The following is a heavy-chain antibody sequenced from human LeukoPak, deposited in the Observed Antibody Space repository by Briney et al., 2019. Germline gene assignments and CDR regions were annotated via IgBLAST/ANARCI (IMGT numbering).Heavy chain of an antibody. CDR3: ASSIDLWELDY. J-gene: IGHJ4*02. CDR1: GFTVSSNY. CDR2: IYSGGST. D-gene: IGHD1-26*01. Sequence: GGSLRLSCAASGFTVSSNYMSWVRQAPGKGLEWVSVIYSGGSTYYADSVKGRFTISRRNSKNTLYLQMNSLRAEDTAVYYCASSIDLWELDYWGQGTLVTVSS. V-gene: IGHV3-53*04.